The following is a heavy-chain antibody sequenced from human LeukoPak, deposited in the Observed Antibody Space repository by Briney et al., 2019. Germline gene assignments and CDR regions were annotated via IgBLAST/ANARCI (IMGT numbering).Heavy chain of an antibody. D-gene: IGHD2-2*01. CDR2: IYYSGST. CDR3: ARQYCSSTSCRPFDY. CDR1: GGSISSGGYY. Sequence: PSETLSLTCTVSGGSISSGGYYWSWIRQHPGKGLEWIGYIYYSGSTYYNPSLKSRVTISVDTSKNQFSLKLSSVTAADTAVYYCARQYCSSTSCRPFDYWGQGTLVTVSS. J-gene: IGHJ4*02. V-gene: IGHV4-31*03.